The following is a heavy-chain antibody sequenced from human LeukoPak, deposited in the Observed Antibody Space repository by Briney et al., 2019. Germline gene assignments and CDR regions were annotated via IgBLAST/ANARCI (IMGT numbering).Heavy chain of an antibody. CDR3: ASRVESSGWFPSFDY. D-gene: IGHD6-19*01. CDR1: GGSISSSTYY. CDR2: ISYSGST. Sequence: SETLSLTCTVSGGSISSSTYYWGWIRQPPGKGLEWIGSISYSGSTYYNPSLKSRVTISVDTSKNQFSLKLSSGTAADTAVYYCASRVESSGWFPSFDYWGQGTLVTVSS. V-gene: IGHV4-39*01. J-gene: IGHJ4*02.